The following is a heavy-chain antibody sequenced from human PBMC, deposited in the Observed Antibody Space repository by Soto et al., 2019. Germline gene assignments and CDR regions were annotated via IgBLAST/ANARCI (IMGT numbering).Heavy chain of an antibody. Sequence: GGSLRLSCAASGFTFSSYAMSWVRQAPGKGLEWVSAISGSGGSTYYADSVKGRFTISRDNSKNTLYLQMNSLRAEDTAVYYCAKDYYDSSGYYYYYYGMDVWGQGTTVTVSS. D-gene: IGHD3-22*01. CDR1: GFTFSSYA. J-gene: IGHJ6*02. CDR2: ISGSGGST. V-gene: IGHV3-23*01. CDR3: AKDYYDSSGYYYYYYGMDV.